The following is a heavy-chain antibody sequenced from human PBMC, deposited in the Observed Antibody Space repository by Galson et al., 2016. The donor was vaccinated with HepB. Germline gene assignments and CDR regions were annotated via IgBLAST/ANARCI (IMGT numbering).Heavy chain of an antibody. J-gene: IGHJ3*01. CDR1: GGTFSNYV. V-gene: IGHV1-8*01. CDR3: AKPIRFLGGFFDL. CDR2: MNPNGGDT. D-gene: IGHD3-3*01. Sequence: SVKVSCKASGGTFSNYVISWVRQAPGQGLEWMGWMNPNGGDTYYAQKFQGRVNMTRNTAINTAYMELSALTSEDTALYYCAKPIRFLGGFFDLWGQGTMVTVSS.